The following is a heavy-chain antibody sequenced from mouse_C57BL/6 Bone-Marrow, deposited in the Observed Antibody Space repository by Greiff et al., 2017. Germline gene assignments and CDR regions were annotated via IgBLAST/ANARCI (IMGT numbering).Heavy chain of an antibody. J-gene: IGHJ2*01. V-gene: IGHV5-4*01. CDR3: ARAGTDY. CDR2: ISDGGSYT. D-gene: IGHD4-1*01. CDR1: GFTFSSYS. Sequence: EVQLVESGGGLVKPGGSLKLSCAASGFTFSSYSMSWVRQTPEKRLEWVATISDGGSYTNYPDNVKGRFTISRDNAKNNLYLQMSHLKSEDTAMYYCARAGTDYWGQGTTLTVSS.